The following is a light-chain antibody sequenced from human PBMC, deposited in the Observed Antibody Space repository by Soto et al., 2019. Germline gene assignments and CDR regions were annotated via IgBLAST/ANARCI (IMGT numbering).Light chain of an antibody. CDR1: QSVSSSY. CDR2: GAS. V-gene: IGKV3-20*01. J-gene: IGKJ5*01. CDR3: QQYNNWPIT. Sequence: ELVLTQSPGTLSLSAGERATLSCRASQSVSSSYLAWYQQKPGQAPRLRIYGASSRATGIPDRFSGSGSGTEFTLPISSLQSEDFAVYYCQQYNNWPITFGQGTRLEIK.